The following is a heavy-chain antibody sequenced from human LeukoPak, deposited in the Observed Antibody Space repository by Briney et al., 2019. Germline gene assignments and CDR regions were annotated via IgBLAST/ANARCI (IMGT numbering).Heavy chain of an antibody. CDR1: GFTFSSYW. D-gene: IGHD6-19*01. V-gene: IGHV3-74*01. Sequence: GGSLRLSCAASGFTFSSYWMHWVRQAPGKGLVWVSRINSDGSSTSYADSVKGRFTISRDNAKNTLYLQMNSLRAEDTAVYYCAKKRSYSSGWTIDYWGQGTLVTVSS. CDR2: INSDGSST. CDR3: AKKRSYSSGWTIDY. J-gene: IGHJ4*02.